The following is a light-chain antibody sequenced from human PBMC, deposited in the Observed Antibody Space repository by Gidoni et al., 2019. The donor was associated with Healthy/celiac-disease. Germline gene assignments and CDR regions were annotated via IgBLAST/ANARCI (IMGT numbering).Light chain of an antibody. CDR1: QDISNY. J-gene: IGKJ4*01. CDR3: QQYDNLPLT. V-gene: IGKV1-33*01. Sequence: DIEMTQSPSALSASVGDRVTITCPASQDISNYLNWYQQKPGEAPKLLIYDASKLETGVPSRFSGSGSGTDFTFTISSLQPEDIATYYCQQYDNLPLTFGGGTKVEIK. CDR2: DAS.